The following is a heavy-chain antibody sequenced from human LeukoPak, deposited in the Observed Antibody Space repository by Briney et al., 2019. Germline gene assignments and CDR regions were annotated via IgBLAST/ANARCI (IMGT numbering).Heavy chain of an antibody. J-gene: IGHJ4*02. CDR1: GFTFSDYT. V-gene: IGHV3-21*01. CDR2: IGSVTTYI. D-gene: IGHD6-19*01. CDR3: ARAIAVAGHYYYDY. Sequence: PGGSLRLSCAASGFTFSDYTMHWVRQAPGKGLEWVSSIGSVTTYIYYADSVKGRFTISRDNAKNSLSLQMNSLRAEDTAVYYCARAIAVAGHYYYDYWGQGTLVTVSS.